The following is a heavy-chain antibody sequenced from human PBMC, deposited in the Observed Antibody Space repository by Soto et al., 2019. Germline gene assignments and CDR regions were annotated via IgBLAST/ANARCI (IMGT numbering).Heavy chain of an antibody. V-gene: IGHV4-59*01. CDR1: GGSITSYY. CDR3: VGGRFGELLDY. CDR2: ISYSGST. Sequence: QVQLQESSPGLVKPSETLSLTCTVSGGSITSYYWSWIRQPPGKGLEWIGYISYSGSTNYNPSLKSRVTISVDTSKNQFSLNLSSVTAADTAVYYCVGGRFGELLDYWGQGTLVTVSS. J-gene: IGHJ4*02. D-gene: IGHD3-10*01.